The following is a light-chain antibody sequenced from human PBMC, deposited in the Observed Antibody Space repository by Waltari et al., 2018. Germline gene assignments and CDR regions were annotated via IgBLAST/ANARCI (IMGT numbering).Light chain of an antibody. CDR2: EDN. V-gene: IGLV6-57*03. J-gene: IGLJ3*02. CDR1: SGSIASTY. CDR3: QSYDSSSLWV. Sequence: NFMLTQAHSVSESPGKTVTISRTRSSGSIASTYVQWYQQRPGSAPTTVIYEDNQRPSGVPDRFSGSIDRSSNSASLTISGLKTEDEADYYCQSYDSSSLWVFGGGTKLTVL.